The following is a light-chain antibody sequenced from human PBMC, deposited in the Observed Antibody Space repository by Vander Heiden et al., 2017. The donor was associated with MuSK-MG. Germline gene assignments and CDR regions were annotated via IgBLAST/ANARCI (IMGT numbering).Light chain of an antibody. CDR2: WAS. CDR1: QSVLFRSNNKNY. CDR3: QQYDTAPWT. Sequence: IVMTPSPDSLAVSLGERATINCKSSQSVLFRSNNKNYLAWYQQRPGQPPKLLIYWASTRESGVPDRFSGSGSETDFTLTISSLQAEDVAVYYCQQYDTAPWTFGQGTKVEIK. V-gene: IGKV4-1*01. J-gene: IGKJ1*01.